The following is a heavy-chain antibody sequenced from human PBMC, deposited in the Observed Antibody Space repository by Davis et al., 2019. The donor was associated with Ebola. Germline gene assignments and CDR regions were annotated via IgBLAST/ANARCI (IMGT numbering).Heavy chain of an antibody. Sequence: PSETLSLTCAISGDSVSGGSTAWNWIRQSPLRGLEWLGRTYFSSKWYHDYAVSVSSRITINPDTSKNQFSLQLNSMTPEDTAVYYCASGWLRGKFDPWGQGTLVTVSS. D-gene: IGHD6-19*01. CDR1: GDSVSGGSTA. J-gene: IGHJ5*02. V-gene: IGHV6-1*01. CDR3: ASGWLRGKFDP. CDR2: TYFSSKWYH.